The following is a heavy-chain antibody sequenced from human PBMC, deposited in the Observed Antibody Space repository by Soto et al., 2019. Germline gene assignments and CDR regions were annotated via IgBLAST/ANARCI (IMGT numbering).Heavy chain of an antibody. V-gene: IGHV4-31*03. D-gene: IGHD3-3*01. CDR2: IYYSGST. J-gene: IGHJ5*02. Sequence: TSETLSLTCTVSGGSISSGGYYWSWIRQHPGKGLEWIGYIYYSGSTYYNPSLKSRVTISVDTSKNQFSLKLSSVTAADTAVYYCAREVITIFGAVTRSSNWFDPWGQGTLVTVSS. CDR3: AREVITIFGAVTRSSNWFDP. CDR1: GGSISSGGYY.